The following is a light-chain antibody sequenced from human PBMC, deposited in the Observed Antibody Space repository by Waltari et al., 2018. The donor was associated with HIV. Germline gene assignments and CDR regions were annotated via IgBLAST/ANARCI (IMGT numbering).Light chain of an antibody. J-gene: IGKJ5*01. CDR2: RAS. V-gene: IGKV3-15*01. Sequence: EIVMTQSPATLSLSPGERATLSCRASQSVSSNLSWYQQKPGQAPRILIYRASIRATGIPARFSGSGSATKYTPTTSSLQSDDFAVYYCQQYKNWHPITFGQGTRLEIK. CDR1: QSVSSN. CDR3: QQYKNWHPIT.